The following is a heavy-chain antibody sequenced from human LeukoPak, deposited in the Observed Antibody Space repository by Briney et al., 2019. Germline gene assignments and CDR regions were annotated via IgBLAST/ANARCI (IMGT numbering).Heavy chain of an antibody. D-gene: IGHD3-3*01. CDR3: ARQTTDWSGYYYFDY. Sequence: TGGSLRLSCAASGFTFSSYAMHWVRQAPGKGLEWVAVISYDGSNKYYADSVKGRFTISRDNSKNTLYLQMNSLRAEDTAVYYCARQTTDWSGYYYFDYWARESWSPSPQ. V-gene: IGHV3-30*14. J-gene: IGHJ4*02. CDR2: ISYDGSNK. CDR1: GFTFSSYA.